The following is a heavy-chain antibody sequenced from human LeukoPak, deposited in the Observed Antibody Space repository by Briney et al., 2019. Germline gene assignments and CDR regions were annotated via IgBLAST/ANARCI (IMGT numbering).Heavy chain of an antibody. CDR3: ARRLYSSSCWFDP. V-gene: IGHV4-4*09. D-gene: IGHD6-13*01. J-gene: IGHJ5*02. CDR2: IYTSGTT. CDR1: GGSISSYY. Sequence: SETLSLTCTVSGGSISSYYWSWIRQPPGKGLEWIGYIYTSGTTNYNPSLKSRVTISLDTSKNQSSLKLSSVTAADTAVYYCARRLYSSSCWFDPWGQGTLVTVSS.